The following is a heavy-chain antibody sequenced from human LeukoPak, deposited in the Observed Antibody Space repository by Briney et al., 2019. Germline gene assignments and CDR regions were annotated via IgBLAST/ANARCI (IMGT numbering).Heavy chain of an antibody. CDR2: ISWNSGSI. Sequence: GGSLRLSCAASGFTFDDYAMHWVRQAPGKGLEWVSGISWNSGSIGYADSVKGRFTISRDNAKNSLYPQMNSLRAEDTALYYCAKAIYCGGDCYPEYFQHWGQGTLVTVSS. J-gene: IGHJ1*01. CDR3: AKAIYCGGDCYPEYFQH. D-gene: IGHD2-21*02. CDR1: GFTFDDYA. V-gene: IGHV3-9*01.